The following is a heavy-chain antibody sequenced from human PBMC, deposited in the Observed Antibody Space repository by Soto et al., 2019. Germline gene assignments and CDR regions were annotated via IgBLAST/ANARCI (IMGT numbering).Heavy chain of an antibody. Sequence: SETLSLTCAVYGGSFSGYYWSWIRQPPGKGLEWIGEINHSGSTNYNPSLKSRVTISVDTSKNQFSLKLSSVTAADTAVYYCARAMIVVVTPKNSKGGANWFDPWGQGTLVTVSS. D-gene: IGHD3-22*01. CDR2: INHSGST. J-gene: IGHJ5*02. CDR1: GGSFSGYY. CDR3: ARAMIVVVTPKNSKGGANWFDP. V-gene: IGHV4-34*01.